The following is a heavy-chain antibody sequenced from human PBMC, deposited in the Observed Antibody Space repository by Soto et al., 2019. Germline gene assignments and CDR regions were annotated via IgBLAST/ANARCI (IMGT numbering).Heavy chain of an antibody. CDR1: GFTFNNHA. J-gene: IGHJ4*02. CDR2: IGHSGYSI. CDR3: ARSDDKDILTGCYN. D-gene: IGHD3-9*01. V-gene: IGHV3-23*01. Sequence: GGSLRLSCAASGFTFNNHAMAWVRQAPGKGLEWVSSIGHSGYSINYGDSVKGRFTISRDNSKNMVFLEMNGLRAEDTAVYYCARSDDKDILTGCYNWGQGALVTVSS.